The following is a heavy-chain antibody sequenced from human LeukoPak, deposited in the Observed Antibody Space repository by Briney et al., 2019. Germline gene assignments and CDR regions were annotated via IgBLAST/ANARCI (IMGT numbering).Heavy chain of an antibody. CDR1: GGSISSSY. Sequence: PSETLSLTCNVSGGSISSSYWSWIRQPAGKGLEWIGRIYASGSSNYNPSLKNRVTMSVDTSKNQFSLNLSSVTAADTAVYYCAREGGSSRSLENWGQGTLVTVSS. CDR3: AREGGSSRSLEN. D-gene: IGHD1-26*01. V-gene: IGHV4-4*07. CDR2: IYASGSS. J-gene: IGHJ4*02.